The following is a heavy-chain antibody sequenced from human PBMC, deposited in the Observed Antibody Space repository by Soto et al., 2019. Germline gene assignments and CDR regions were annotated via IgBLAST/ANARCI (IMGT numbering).Heavy chain of an antibody. CDR3: ARDWFGIDY. J-gene: IGHJ4*02. V-gene: IGHV1-18*01. CDR1: GYTFTSYG. CDR2: INPYNGNT. Sequence: QVQLVQSGAEVKKPGASVKVSCKASGYTFTSYGISWVRQAPGQGLEWMGWINPYNGNTNYAQKLQGRVTMTTDTSTNTASVELRSLRSDDTAVYYGARDWFGIDYWGQGTLVTVSS. D-gene: IGHD3-16*01.